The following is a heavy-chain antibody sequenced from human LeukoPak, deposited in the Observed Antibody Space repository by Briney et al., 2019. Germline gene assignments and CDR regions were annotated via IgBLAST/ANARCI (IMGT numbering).Heavy chain of an antibody. CDR2: INPKSGGT. CDR1: GYTFTDYY. Sequence: ASVKVSCKASGYTFTDYYIHWVRQAPGQGLEWMGRINPKSGGTNYAQKFQGRVTITRDTSISTAYMEVSSLRSDDTAVYYCAKDKVGDDSGLVDYWGQGILVTVSS. D-gene: IGHD3-22*01. V-gene: IGHV1-2*06. CDR3: AKDKVGDDSGLVDY. J-gene: IGHJ4*02.